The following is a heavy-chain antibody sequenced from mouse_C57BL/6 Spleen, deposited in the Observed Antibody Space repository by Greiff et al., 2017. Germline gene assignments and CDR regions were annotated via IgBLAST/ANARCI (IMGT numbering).Heavy chain of an antibody. CDR2: IHPNSGST. CDR1: GYTFTSYW. J-gene: IGHJ2*01. CDR3: ARGAMGDYFDY. V-gene: IGHV1-64*01. Sequence: QVQLQQPGAELVKPGASVKLSCKASGYTFTSYWMHWVKQRPGQGLEWIGMIHPNSGSTNYNEKFKSKATLTVDKSSSTAYMQLSSRTSEDSAVYYCARGAMGDYFDYWGQGTTLTVSS.